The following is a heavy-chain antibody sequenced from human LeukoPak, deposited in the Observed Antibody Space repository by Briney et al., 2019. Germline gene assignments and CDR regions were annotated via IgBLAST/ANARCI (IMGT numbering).Heavy chain of an antibody. CDR2: IYSCGST. V-gene: IGHV3-66*01. J-gene: IGHJ3*02. Sequence: PGGSLRLSCAASGFTVSRNYMSWVRQAPGKGLEWVSVIYSCGSTYYADSVKGRFTISRDNSKNTLYLQMNSLRVEDTAVYYCARVDSGGQYCSSTGDAFDIWGQGTMVTVSS. D-gene: IGHD2-2*01. CDR1: GFTVSRNY. CDR3: ARVDSGGQYCSSTGDAFDI.